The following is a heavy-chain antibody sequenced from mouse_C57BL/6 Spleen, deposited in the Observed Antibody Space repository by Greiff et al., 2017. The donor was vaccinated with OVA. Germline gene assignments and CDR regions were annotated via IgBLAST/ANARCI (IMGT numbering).Heavy chain of an antibody. CDR2: IYPSDSET. CDR1: GYTFTSYW. V-gene: IGHV1-61*01. Sequence: VQLQQPGAELVRPGSSVKLSCKASGYTFTSYWMDWVKQRPGQGLEWIGNIYPSDSETHYNQKFKDKATLTVDKSSSTAYMQLSSLTSEDSAVYYCARGEGLGDYWGQGTTLTVSS. D-gene: IGHD4-1*01. J-gene: IGHJ2*01. CDR3: ARGEGLGDY.